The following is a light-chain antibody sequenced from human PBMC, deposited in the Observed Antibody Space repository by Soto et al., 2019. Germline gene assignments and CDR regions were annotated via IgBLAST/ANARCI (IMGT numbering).Light chain of an antibody. Sequence: EIVLTQSPATLSLSPGERATLSCRASQSVSSYLAWYQQKPGQAPRLLIYDASSGATGIPARFSGSGSGTDFTLTISRLEPEDFAVYFCQQYATSPLAFGRGTKVDIK. CDR1: QSVSSY. V-gene: IGKV3-20*01. CDR2: DAS. J-gene: IGKJ4*01. CDR3: QQYATSPLA.